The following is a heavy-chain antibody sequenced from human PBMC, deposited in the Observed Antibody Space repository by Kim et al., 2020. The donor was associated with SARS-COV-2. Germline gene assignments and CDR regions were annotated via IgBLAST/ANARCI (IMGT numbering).Heavy chain of an antibody. Sequence: GGSLRLSCAASGFTFSNAWMSWVRQAPGKGLEWVGRIKSKTDGGTTDYAAPVKGRFTISRDDSKNTLYLQMNSLKTEDTAVYYCTTDYGGNSRGAFDIWGQGTMVTVSS. CDR1: GFTFSNAW. J-gene: IGHJ3*02. CDR2: IKSKTDGGTT. V-gene: IGHV3-15*01. D-gene: IGHD4-17*01. CDR3: TTDYGGNSRGAFDI.